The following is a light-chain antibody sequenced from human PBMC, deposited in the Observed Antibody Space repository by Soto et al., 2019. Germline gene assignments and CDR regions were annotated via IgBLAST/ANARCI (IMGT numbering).Light chain of an antibody. V-gene: IGLV1-40*01. J-gene: IGLJ2*01. Sequence: QSVLTQPPSVSGAPGQRVTISCTGSSSYIGAGYDVHWYQQLPGTAPKLLIYANTNRPSGVPDRFSGSKSGTSASLAITWLQAEDEADYYCQSYDDSLGGHVIFGGGTKLTVL. CDR1: SSYIGAGYD. CDR2: ANT. CDR3: QSYDDSLGGHVI.